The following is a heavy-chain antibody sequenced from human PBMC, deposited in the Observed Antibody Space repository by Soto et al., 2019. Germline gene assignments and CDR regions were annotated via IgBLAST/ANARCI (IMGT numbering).Heavy chain of an antibody. Sequence: GGSLRLSCAASGFTFSSYGMHWVRQAPGKGLEWVAVIWYDGSNKYYADSVKGRFTISRDNSKNTLYLQMNSLRAEDTAVYYCAREPTRFSHVNYMDVWGKGTTVTVSS. V-gene: IGHV3-33*01. CDR2: IWYDGSNK. CDR3: AREPTRFSHVNYMDV. CDR1: GFTFSSYG. J-gene: IGHJ6*03.